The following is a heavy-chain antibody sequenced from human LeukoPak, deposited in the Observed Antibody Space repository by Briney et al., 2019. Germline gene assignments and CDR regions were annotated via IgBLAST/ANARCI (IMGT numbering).Heavy chain of an antibody. J-gene: IGHJ4*02. CDR3: ARADLITFGGVIVIGDLDY. D-gene: IGHD3-16*02. CDR2: ISAYNGNT. V-gene: IGHV1-18*01. CDR1: GYTFTSYG. Sequence: GASVKASCKASGYTFTSYGISWVRQAPGQGLEWMGWISAYNGNTNYAQKLQGRVTMTTDTSTSTAYMELRSLRSDDTAVYYCARADLITFGGVIVIGDLDYWGQGTLVTVSS.